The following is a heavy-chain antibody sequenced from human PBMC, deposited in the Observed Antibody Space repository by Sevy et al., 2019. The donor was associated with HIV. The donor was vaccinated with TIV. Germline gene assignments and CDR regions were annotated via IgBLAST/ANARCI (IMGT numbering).Heavy chain of an antibody. V-gene: IGHV3-9*01. CDR2: ISWNSGSI. Sequence: GGSLRLSCAASGFTFDDYAMHWDRQAPGKGLEWVSGISWNSGSIGYADSVKGRFTISRDNAKNSLYLQMNSLRAEDTALYYCAKVDSSSWFTYDYWGQGTLVTVSS. CDR3: AKVDSSSWFTYDY. CDR1: GFTFDDYA. D-gene: IGHD6-13*01. J-gene: IGHJ4*02.